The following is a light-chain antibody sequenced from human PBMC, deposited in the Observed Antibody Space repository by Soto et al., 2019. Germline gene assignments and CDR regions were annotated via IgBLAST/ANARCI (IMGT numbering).Light chain of an antibody. V-gene: IGLV2-14*02. CDR3: CSYTSSTTPL. CDR2: EAN. CDR1: SNDIGGYNL. J-gene: IGLJ2*01. Sequence: QSALTQPASVSGSPGQSITISCTGTSNDIGGYNLVSWYQQHPGKAPKLIIYEANKRPSGVSNRFSGSKSGNTASLTISGLQAEDEADYYCCSYTSSTTPLFGGGTKLTVL.